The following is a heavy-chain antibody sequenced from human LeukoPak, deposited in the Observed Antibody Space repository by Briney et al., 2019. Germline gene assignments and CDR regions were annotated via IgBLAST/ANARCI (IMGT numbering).Heavy chain of an antibody. Sequence: GGSLRLSCAASGLTFSTYNINWVRQAPGKGLEWVGRIKSSGSGGTTDFAAPVKDRFTISRDDSKSTLYLQMNSLKTEDTAVYFCAKVRDPNTWSLDYWGQGALVIVSS. D-gene: IGHD3-9*01. J-gene: IGHJ4*02. CDR3: AKVRDPNTWSLDY. V-gene: IGHV3-15*01. CDR2: IKSSGSGGTT. CDR1: GLTFSTYN.